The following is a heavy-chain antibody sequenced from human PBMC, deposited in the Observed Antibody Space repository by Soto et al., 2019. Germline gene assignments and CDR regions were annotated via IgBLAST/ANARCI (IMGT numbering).Heavy chain of an antibody. CDR1: GYTLTELS. J-gene: IGHJ4*02. CDR3: ATDLDCISTSCRDY. D-gene: IGHD2-2*01. V-gene: IGHV1-24*01. CDR2: FDPEDGET. Sequence: GASVKVSCKVSGYTLTELSMHWVRQAPGKGLEWMGGFDPEDGETIYAQKFQGRVTMTEDTSTDTAYMELSSLRSEDTAVYYCATDLDCISTSCRDYWGQGTLVTVSS.